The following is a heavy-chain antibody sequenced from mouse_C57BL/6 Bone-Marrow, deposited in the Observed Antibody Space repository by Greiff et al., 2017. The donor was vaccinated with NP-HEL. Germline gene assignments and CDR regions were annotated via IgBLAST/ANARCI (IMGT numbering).Heavy chain of an antibody. D-gene: IGHD2-1*01. CDR1: GYTFTSYW. Sequence: QVQLKQPGAELVRPGSSVKLSCKASGYTFTSYWMDWVKQRPGQGLEWIGNIYPSDSETHYNQKFKDKATLTVDKSSSTAYMQLSSLTSEDSAVYYCAREAMVRRAWFAYWGQGTLVTVSA. CDR2: IYPSDSET. J-gene: IGHJ3*01. V-gene: IGHV1-61*01. CDR3: AREAMVRRAWFAY.